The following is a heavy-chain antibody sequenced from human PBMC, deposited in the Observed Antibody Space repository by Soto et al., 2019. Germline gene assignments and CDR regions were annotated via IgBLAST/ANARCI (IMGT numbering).Heavy chain of an antibody. CDR2: IWSDGTNQ. J-gene: IGHJ4*02. CDR3: ATLDN. Sequence: QVHLVESGGGVVQPGTSLRLSCAVSGFTFSDFDMHWVRQAPGKGLEWVAVIWSDGTNQYYADSVKGRFTISRDTSTNTLYLQMNNLRVDDTAVYYCATLDNWGQGTLGTVSS. V-gene: IGHV3-33*01. CDR1: GFTFSDFD.